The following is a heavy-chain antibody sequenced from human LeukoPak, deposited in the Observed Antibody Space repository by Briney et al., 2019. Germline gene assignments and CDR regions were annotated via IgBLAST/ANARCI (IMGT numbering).Heavy chain of an antibody. CDR2: ISWNSGSI. CDR1: GFTFYDYA. CDR3: AKRARCGGDCYYFDY. V-gene: IGHV3-9*01. Sequence: GRSLRLSCAASGFTFYDYAMHWVRHAPGKGLEWVSGISWNSGSIGYADSVKGRFTISRDNAKNSLYLQMNSLRAEDTALYYCAKRARCGGDCYYFDYWGQGTLVTVSS. J-gene: IGHJ4*02. D-gene: IGHD2-21*02.